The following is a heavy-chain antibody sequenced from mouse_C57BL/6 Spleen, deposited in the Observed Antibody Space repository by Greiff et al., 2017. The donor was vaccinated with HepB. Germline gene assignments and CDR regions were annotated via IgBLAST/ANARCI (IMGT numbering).Heavy chain of an antibody. CDR1: GYSFTDYN. CDR2: INPNYGTT. Sequence: VQLQQSGPELVKPGASVKISCKASGYSFTDYNMNWVKQSNGKSLEWIGVINPNYGTTSYNQKFKGKATLTVDQSSSTAYMQLNSLTSEDSAVYYCASTYYGSSYAWFAYWGQGTLVTVSA. V-gene: IGHV1-39*01. J-gene: IGHJ3*01. D-gene: IGHD1-1*01. CDR3: ASTYYGSSYAWFAY.